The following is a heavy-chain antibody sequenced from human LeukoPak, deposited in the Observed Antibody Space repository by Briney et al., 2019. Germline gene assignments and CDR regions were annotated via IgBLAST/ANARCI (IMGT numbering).Heavy chain of an antibody. CDR1: GCTFSRYA. V-gene: IGHV3-23*01. CDR2: SSEGGYGT. J-gene: IGHJ4*02. Sequence: GGALRLSCAASGCTFSRYARNGVRQAPGKGGEGVAGSSEGGYGTYYADSVKRRFTISRDNSNNTLYLQMNSLRAEDTAVYYCAKDTRGLKPYYFDHWGQGIMVTVSS. CDR3: AKDTRGLKPYYFDH. D-gene: IGHD3-10*01.